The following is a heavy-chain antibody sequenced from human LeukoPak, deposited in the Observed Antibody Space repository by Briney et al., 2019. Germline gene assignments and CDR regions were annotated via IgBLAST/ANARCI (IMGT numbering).Heavy chain of an antibody. CDR3: ARGQKFTYYYGSGSYAPMDV. CDR2: ISSSSYI. Sequence: GGSLRLSCAASGFTFSSYSMNWVRQAPGKGLEWVSSISSSSYIYYADSVKGRFTISRDNAKNSLYLQMNSLRAEDTAVYYCARGQKFTYYYGSGSYAPMDVWGQGTTVTVSS. J-gene: IGHJ6*02. V-gene: IGHV3-21*01. D-gene: IGHD3-10*01. CDR1: GFTFSSYS.